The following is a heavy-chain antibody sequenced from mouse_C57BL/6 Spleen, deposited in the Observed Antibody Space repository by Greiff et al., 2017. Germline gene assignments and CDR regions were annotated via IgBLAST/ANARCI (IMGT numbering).Heavy chain of an antibody. CDR2: ISYDGSN. CDR1: GYSITSGYY. V-gene: IGHV3-6*01. Sequence: EVQLQQSGPGLVKPSQSLSLTCSVTGYSITSGYYWNWIRQFPGNKLEWMGYISYDGSNNYNPFLKNRISITRDTSKNQFFLKLNSVTIEDTATYYCARHSNSYAMDYWGQGTSGTVSS. CDR3: ARHSNSYAMDY. J-gene: IGHJ4*01. D-gene: IGHD2-5*01.